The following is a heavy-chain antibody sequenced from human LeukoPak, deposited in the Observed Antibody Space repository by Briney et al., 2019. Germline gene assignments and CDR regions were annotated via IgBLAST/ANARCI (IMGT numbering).Heavy chain of an antibody. J-gene: IGHJ5*02. CDR3: ARDSGRNYGARFDP. V-gene: IGHV1-18*01. Sequence: ASVTVSCKASGYTFTRYGISWVRQAPGQGLEWMGWISANNGNSNYAQKLQGRVTMTSDTSTSTAYMELRSLRSDDTAVYYCARDSGRNYGARFDPWGQGTLVTVSS. D-gene: IGHD3-10*01. CDR2: ISANNGNS. CDR1: GYTFTRYG.